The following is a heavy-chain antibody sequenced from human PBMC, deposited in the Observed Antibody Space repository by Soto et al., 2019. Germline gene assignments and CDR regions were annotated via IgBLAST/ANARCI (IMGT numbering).Heavy chain of an antibody. J-gene: IGHJ3*02. CDR2: IIPIFGTA. D-gene: IGHD3-16*02. CDR3: ARLGDEITFGGVIVGGAFDI. Sequence: GASVKVSCKASEGTFSSYAISWVRQAPGQGLEWMGGIIPIFGTANYAQKFQGRVTITADESTSTAYMELSSLRSEDTAMYYCARLGDEITFGGVIVGGAFDIWGQGTMVTVSS. CDR1: EGTFSSYA. V-gene: IGHV1-69*13.